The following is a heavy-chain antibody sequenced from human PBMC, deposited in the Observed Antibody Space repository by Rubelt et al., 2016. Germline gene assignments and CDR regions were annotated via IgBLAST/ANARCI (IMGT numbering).Heavy chain of an antibody. CDR3: ARHLVGIAAAGKGYYFDS. D-gene: IGHD6-13*01. J-gene: IGHJ4*02. Sequence: QVQLQESGPGLVKASETLSLTCSVSGGSISSSSYYWGWIRQPPGKGLEWIVTIYYSGSTYYNPALKSRVTISVDTSKNQFSLELTSVTAADTAVYYCARHLVGIAAAGKGYYFDSWGQGSLVTVSS. CDR1: GGSISSSSYY. CDR2: IYYSGST. V-gene: IGHV4-39*01.